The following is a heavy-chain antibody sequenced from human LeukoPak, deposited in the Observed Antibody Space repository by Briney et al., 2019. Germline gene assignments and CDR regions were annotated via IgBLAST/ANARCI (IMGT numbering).Heavy chain of an antibody. J-gene: IGHJ4*02. Sequence: GRSLRLSCAASGFTFSSYGMHWVRQAPGKGLEWVAVISYDGSNKYYADSVKGRFTISRDNSKNTLYLQMNSLRAEDTAVYYCAKGSLQADPYYYDSSGYLRNWGQGTLVTVSS. CDR2: ISYDGSNK. CDR1: GFTFSSYG. V-gene: IGHV3-30*18. CDR3: AKGSLQADPYYYDSSGYLRN. D-gene: IGHD3-22*01.